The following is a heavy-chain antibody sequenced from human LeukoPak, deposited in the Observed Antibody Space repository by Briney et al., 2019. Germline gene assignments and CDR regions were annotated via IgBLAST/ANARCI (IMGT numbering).Heavy chain of an antibody. CDR1: GGSISSYY. D-gene: IGHD2-2*01. J-gene: IGHJ3*02. CDR2: IYYSGST. Sequence: SETLSLTCIVSGGSISSYYWSWIRQPPGKGLEWIGYIYYSGSTNYNPSLKSRVTISVDTSKNQFSLKLSSVTAADTAVYYCARVGDIVVVPAAMDAFDIWGQGTMVTVSS. V-gene: IGHV4-59*01. CDR3: ARVGDIVVVPAAMDAFDI.